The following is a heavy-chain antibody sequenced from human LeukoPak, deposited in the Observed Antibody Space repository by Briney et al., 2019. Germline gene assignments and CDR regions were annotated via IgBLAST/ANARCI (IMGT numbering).Heavy chain of an antibody. D-gene: IGHD3-3*01. CDR1: GYTFTSYD. CDR2: MNPNSGNT. J-gene: IGHJ4*02. Sequence: ASVKVSCKASGYTFTSYDINWVRQATGQGLEWMGWMNPNSGNTGYAQKFQGRVTMTRNTSMSTAYMELSSLRSEDTAVYYCARGRTLYDFWSGYWGTGEYFFDYWGQGSLVAVSA. CDR3: ARGRTLYDFWSGYWGTGEYFFDY. V-gene: IGHV1-8*01.